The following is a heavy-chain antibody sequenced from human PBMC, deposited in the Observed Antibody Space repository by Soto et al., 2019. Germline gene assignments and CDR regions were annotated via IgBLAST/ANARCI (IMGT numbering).Heavy chain of an antibody. CDR1: GFTFTDHY. Sequence: PGGSLRLCCLASGFTFTDHYMDWVRQAPGTGLEWIARTKNKPNNYTTTYAASVKGRFTISRDDSESSLYLQMNNLKTEDTAVYYCAREIRRDYYYYYPLDVWGQGTTVTVSS. V-gene: IGHV3-72*01. CDR2: TKNKPNNYTT. J-gene: IGHJ6*02. CDR3: AREIRRDYYYYYPLDV.